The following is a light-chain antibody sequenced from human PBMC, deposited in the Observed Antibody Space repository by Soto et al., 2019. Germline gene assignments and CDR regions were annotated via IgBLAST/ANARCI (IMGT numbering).Light chain of an antibody. Sequence: QSVLTQPPSASGTPGQRVTISCSGSSPNVGRNYVYWYQQVPGAAPKLLIYSNNQRPSGVADRFSGSKSDTSASLAISELRSEDEADDYCAAWDYSLSGHVLFGGGTKLTVL. CDR2: SNN. CDR3: AAWDYSLSGHVL. CDR1: SPNVGRNY. J-gene: IGLJ2*01. V-gene: IGLV1-47*02.